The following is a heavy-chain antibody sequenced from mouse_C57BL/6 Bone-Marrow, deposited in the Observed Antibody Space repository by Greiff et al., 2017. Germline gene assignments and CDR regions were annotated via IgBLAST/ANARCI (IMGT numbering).Heavy chain of an antibody. CDR3: TYFDY. J-gene: IGHJ2*01. CDR1: GYTFTDYE. Sequence: QVKLQESGAELVRPGASVTLSCKASGYTFTDYEMHWVKQTPVHGLEWIGAIDPETGGTAYNQKFKGKAILTADKSSSTAYMELRSLTSEDSAVYYCTYFDYWGQGTTLTVSS. V-gene: IGHV1-15*01. CDR2: IDPETGGT.